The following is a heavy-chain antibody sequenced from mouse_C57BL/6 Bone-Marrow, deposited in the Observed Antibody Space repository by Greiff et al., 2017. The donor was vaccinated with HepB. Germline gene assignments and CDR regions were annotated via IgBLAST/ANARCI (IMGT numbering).Heavy chain of an antibody. CDR2: ISNGGGST. Sequence: EVQGVESGGGLVQPGGSLKLSCAASGFTFSDYYMYWVRQTPEKRLEWVAYISNGGGSTYYPDTVKGRFTISRDNAKNTLYLQMSRLKSEDTAMYYCARPELGSFAYWGQGTLVTVSA. CDR1: GFTFSDYY. V-gene: IGHV5-12*01. CDR3: ARPELGSFAY. J-gene: IGHJ3*01. D-gene: IGHD4-1*01.